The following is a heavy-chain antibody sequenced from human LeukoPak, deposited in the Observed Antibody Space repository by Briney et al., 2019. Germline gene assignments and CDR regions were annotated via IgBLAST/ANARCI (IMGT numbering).Heavy chain of an antibody. J-gene: IGHJ6*03. Sequence: SETLSLTCTASGGSIGTYYWSWIRQPPGKGLEWIGYIYYSGSTNYNPSLKSRVTISVDTSKNQFSLMLSSVTAADTAVYYCARDGRYCSGGSCHYYYYMDVWGKGTTVTVSS. CDR2: IYYSGST. CDR3: ARDGRYCSGGSCHYYYYMDV. V-gene: IGHV4-59*01. D-gene: IGHD2-15*01. CDR1: GGSIGTYY.